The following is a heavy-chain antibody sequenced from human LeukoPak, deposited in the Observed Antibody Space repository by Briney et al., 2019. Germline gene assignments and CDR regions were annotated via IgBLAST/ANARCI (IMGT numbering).Heavy chain of an antibody. CDR2: ISGSGDRT. J-gene: IGHJ4*02. D-gene: IGHD3-10*01. V-gene: IGHV3-23*01. CDR1: GFTFGSYA. CDR3: AKLLRGVVVPYFDY. Sequence: GGSLRLSCAASGFTFGSYAMSWVRQAPGKGLEWVSAISGSGDRTYYADSVKGRFTVSRDTSKSTLFLKMNSLRAEDTAVYYCAKLLRGVVVPYFDYWGQGTLVTVSS.